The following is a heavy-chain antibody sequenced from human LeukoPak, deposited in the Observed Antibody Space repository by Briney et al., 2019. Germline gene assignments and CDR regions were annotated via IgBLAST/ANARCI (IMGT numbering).Heavy chain of an antibody. Sequence: PGRSLRLSCAASGFTFSSYAMHWVRQAPGKGLEWVAVISYDGSNKYYADSVKGRFTISRDNSKNTLYLQMNSLRAEDTAVYYCAKDRDSSNWPTGPCDYWGQGTLVTVSS. CDR3: AKDRDSSNWPTGPCDY. CDR1: GFTFSSYA. J-gene: IGHJ4*02. CDR2: ISYDGSNK. D-gene: IGHD6-13*01. V-gene: IGHV3-30*04.